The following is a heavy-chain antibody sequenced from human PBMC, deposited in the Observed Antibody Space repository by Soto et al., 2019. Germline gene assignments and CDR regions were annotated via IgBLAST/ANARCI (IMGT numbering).Heavy chain of an antibody. CDR1: GFTFSSYA. CDR2: ISGSGGST. D-gene: IGHD6-13*01. J-gene: IGHJ4*02. Sequence: GGPLRLSCAASGFTFSSYAMSWVRQAPGKGLEWVSAISGSGGSTYYADSVKGRFTISRDNSKNTLYLQMNSLRAEDTAVYYCAKENGYSSSWFEFDYWGQGTLVTVSS. V-gene: IGHV3-23*01. CDR3: AKENGYSSSWFEFDY.